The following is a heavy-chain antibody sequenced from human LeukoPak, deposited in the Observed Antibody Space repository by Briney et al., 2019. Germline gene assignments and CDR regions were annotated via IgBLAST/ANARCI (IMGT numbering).Heavy chain of an antibody. Sequence: ASVKVSCKASGYTFTGYYMHWVRQAPGQGLEWMGRINPNSGGTNYAQKFQGRVTMTRDTSISTAYMELSRLRSDDTAVYYCARAKIAGATDLDYWGQGTLVTVSP. J-gene: IGHJ4*02. CDR2: INPNSGGT. CDR1: GYTFTGYY. D-gene: IGHD1-26*01. V-gene: IGHV1-2*06. CDR3: ARAKIAGATDLDY.